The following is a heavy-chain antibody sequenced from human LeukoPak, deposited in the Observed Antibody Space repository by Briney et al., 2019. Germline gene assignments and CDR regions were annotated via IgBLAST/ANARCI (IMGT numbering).Heavy chain of an antibody. CDR2: IWYDGSNK. Sequence: PGRSLRLSCAASGFTFSSYVMHWVRQAPGKGLEWVAVIWYDGSNKYYADSVKGRFTISRDNSKNTLYLQMNSLRAEDTAVYYCARTKDYNWFDPWGQGTLVTVSS. V-gene: IGHV3-33*01. J-gene: IGHJ5*02. CDR3: ARTKDYNWFDP. CDR1: GFTFSSYV.